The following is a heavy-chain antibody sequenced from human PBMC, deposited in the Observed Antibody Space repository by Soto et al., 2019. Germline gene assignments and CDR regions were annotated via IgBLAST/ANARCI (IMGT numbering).Heavy chain of an antibody. CDR2: ISSSGSTI. D-gene: IGHD6-13*01. J-gene: IGHJ3*02. CDR1: GFTFSDYY. V-gene: IGHV3-11*01. Sequence: PGGSLRLSCAASGFTFSDYYMSWIRQAPGKGLEWFSYISSSGSTIYYADSVKGRFTISRDNAKNSLYLQMNSLRAEDTAVYYCARGLVYSPIAAAGSIDAFDIWGQGTMVTVSS. CDR3: ARGLVYSPIAAAGSIDAFDI.